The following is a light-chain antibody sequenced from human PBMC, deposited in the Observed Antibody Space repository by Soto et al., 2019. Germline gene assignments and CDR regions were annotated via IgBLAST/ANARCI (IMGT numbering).Light chain of an antibody. J-gene: IGKJ1*01. CDR1: QSVRSN. V-gene: IGKV3-15*01. CDR2: GAS. Sequence: EIVLTHLPGTLSLSPGERATLSCRASQSVRSNLAWYQQKLGQAPRRLISGASTRATGIPARFSGSGSGTDFTLAITSLQSEDFAIYYCQQYSTWPRTFGQGTKVEI. CDR3: QQYSTWPRT.